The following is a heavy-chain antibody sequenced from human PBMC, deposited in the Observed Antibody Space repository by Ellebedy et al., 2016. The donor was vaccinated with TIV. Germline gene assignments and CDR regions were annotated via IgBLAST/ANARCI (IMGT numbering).Heavy chain of an antibody. V-gene: IGHV3-23*01. CDR2: ISGSGGST. CDR1: GFTFSSYA. D-gene: IGHD3-3*01. J-gene: IGHJ6*02. Sequence: PGGSLRLSCAASGFTFSSYAMSWVRQAHGKGLEWVSAISGSGGSTYYADSVKGRFTISRDNSKNTLYLQMNSLRAEDTAVYYCANLEGYPIDYGMDVWGQGTTVTVSS. CDR3: ANLEGYPIDYGMDV.